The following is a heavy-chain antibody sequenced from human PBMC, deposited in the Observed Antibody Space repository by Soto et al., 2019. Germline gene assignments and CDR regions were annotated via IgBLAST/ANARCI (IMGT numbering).Heavy chain of an antibody. Sequence: SETLSLTCTVSGGSISSDHYHWTWIRQPPGKGLEWIGYIHYSGSIYYNPSLQSRVTMSVDTSKNLFSLKLSSVTAADTAVYFCAREDDGGDRDYYGLDFWGQGTTVTVSS. CDR2: IHYSGSI. CDR1: GGSISSDHYH. V-gene: IGHV4-30-4*01. D-gene: IGHD4-17*01. CDR3: AREDDGGDRDYYGLDF. J-gene: IGHJ6*02.